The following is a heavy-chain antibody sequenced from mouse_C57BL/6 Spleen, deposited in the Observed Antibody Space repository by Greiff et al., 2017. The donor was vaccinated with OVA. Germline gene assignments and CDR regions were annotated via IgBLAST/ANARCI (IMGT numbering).Heavy chain of an antibody. CDR1: GYTFPSYC. CDR3: ARDGGKVCWYFDV. CDR2: IYPGSGST. D-gene: IGHD1-1*01. J-gene: IGHJ1*03. V-gene: IGHV1-55*01. Sequence: QVQLQQSGAELVKPGASVKMSCKASGYTFPSYCITWVKQRPGQGLEWIGDIYPGSGSTNYNEKCKSKATLTVDTSSSTAYQQLSSLTSEVSAVYNCARDGGKVCWYFDVWGTGTTVTVSS.